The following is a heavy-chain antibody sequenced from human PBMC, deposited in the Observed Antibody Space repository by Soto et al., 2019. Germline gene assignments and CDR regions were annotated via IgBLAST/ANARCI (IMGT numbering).Heavy chain of an antibody. V-gene: IGHV3-23*01. CDR3: AKDAVSRDGVWLAHD. J-gene: IGHJ1*01. CDR2: LYGSGGGI. D-gene: IGHD5-12*01. Sequence: QPGGSLRLSCAASGLSFSDYAMIWVRQAPGKGLEWVSGLYGSGGGIHYADSVKGRFTISRDNYANSVYLQMNSLRVEDTAVYYCAKDAVSRDGVWLAHDWGQGTVVTVSS. CDR1: GLSFSDYA.